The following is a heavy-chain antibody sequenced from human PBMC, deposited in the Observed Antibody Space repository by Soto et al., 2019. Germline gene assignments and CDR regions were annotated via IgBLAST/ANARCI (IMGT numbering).Heavy chain of an antibody. J-gene: IGHJ4*02. Sequence: SETLSLTCALYGGSFDGYYWSWIRQPPGKGLEWIGEINHSGSTNYNPSLKSRVTISVDTSKNQFSLKLSSVTAADTAVYYCARGRYGTAMVYWGQGTLVTVSS. D-gene: IGHD5-18*01. V-gene: IGHV4-34*01. CDR3: ARGRYGTAMVY. CDR2: INHSGST. CDR1: GGSFDGYY.